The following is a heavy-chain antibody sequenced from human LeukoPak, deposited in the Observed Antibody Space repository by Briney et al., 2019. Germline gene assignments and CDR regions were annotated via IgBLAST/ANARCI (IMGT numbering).Heavy chain of an antibody. D-gene: IGHD6-19*01. CDR2: IRYDGSNK. J-gene: IGHJ4*02. CDR3: ARVLRGSSGWDY. CDR1: GFTFSSYG. V-gene: IGHV3-30*02. Sequence: GGSLRLSCAASGFTFSSYGMHWVRQAPGKGLEWVAFIRYDGSNKYYADSVKGRFTISRDNAKNSLYLQMNSLRAEDTAVYYCARVLRGSSGWDYWGQGTLVTVSS.